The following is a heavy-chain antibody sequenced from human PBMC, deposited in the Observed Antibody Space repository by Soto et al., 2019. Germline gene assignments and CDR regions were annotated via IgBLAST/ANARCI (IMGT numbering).Heavy chain of an antibody. CDR2: IWYDGSNK. CDR3: ARGDSSSPYYFDY. D-gene: IGHD6-13*01. Sequence: GGSLRLSCAASGFTFSSYGMHWVRQAPGKGLEWVAVIWYDGSNKYYADSVKGRFTISRDNSKNTLYLQMNSLRAEDTAVYYCARGDSSSPYYFDYWGQGTLVTVSS. J-gene: IGHJ4*02. V-gene: IGHV3-33*01. CDR1: GFTFSSYG.